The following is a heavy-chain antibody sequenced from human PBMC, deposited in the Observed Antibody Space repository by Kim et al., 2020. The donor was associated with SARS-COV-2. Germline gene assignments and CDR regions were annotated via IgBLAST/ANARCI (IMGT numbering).Heavy chain of an antibody. D-gene: IGHD1-1*01. Sequence: GGSLRLSCAASGFTFSSYAMHWVRQAPGKGLEWVAVISYDGSNKYYADSVKGRFTISRDNSKNTLYLQMNSLRAEDTAVYYCARGNGDLADAFDIWGQGTMVTVSS. CDR2: ISYDGSNK. CDR3: ARGNGDLADAFDI. CDR1: GFTFSSYA. V-gene: IGHV3-30-3*01. J-gene: IGHJ3*02.